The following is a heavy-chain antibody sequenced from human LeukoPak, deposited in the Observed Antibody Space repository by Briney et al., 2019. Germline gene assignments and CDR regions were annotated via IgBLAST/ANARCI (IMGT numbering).Heavy chain of an antibody. Sequence: ASAKVSCKASGYTFTSYTMHWVRQAPGQRLEWMGWINTGNGNTKYSQEFQGRATITRDTSASTAYMELSSLRSEDMAVYYCARGAKFRSYGSGTYYTSLPFDPWGQGTLVTVSS. CDR3: ARGAKFRSYGSGTYYTSLPFDP. J-gene: IGHJ5*02. CDR2: INTGNGNT. D-gene: IGHD3-10*01. CDR1: GYTFTSYT. V-gene: IGHV1-3*03.